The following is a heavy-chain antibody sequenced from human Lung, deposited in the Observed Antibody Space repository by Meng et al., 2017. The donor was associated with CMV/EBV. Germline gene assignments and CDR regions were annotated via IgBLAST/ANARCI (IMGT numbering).Heavy chain of an antibody. D-gene: IGHD3-3*01. Sequence: GGSLRLXCKGSGYSFTSYWIGWVRQMPGKGLEWMGIIYPGDSDTRYSPSFQGQVTISADKSISTAYLQWSSLKASDTAMYYCARSFYDFWSGYTDYYYGMDVWGQGTXVTVYS. V-gene: IGHV5-51*01. CDR2: IYPGDSDT. CDR1: GYSFTSYW. J-gene: IGHJ6*02. CDR3: ARSFYDFWSGYTDYYYGMDV.